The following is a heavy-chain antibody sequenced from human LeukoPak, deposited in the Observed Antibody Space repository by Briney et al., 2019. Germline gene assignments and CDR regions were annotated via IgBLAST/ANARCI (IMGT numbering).Heavy chain of an antibody. CDR1: GYTFTSYG. V-gene: IGHV1-18*01. D-gene: IGHD2-15*01. Sequence: GASVKVSCKASGYTFTSYGISWVRQAPGQGLEWMGWISPYNGNTNYAQKLQGRVTVTTDTSTSTAYMELRSLRSDDTAVYYCARIYCSGGSCYSSDYWGQGTLVTVSS. CDR2: ISPYNGNT. CDR3: ARIYCSGGSCYSSDY. J-gene: IGHJ4*02.